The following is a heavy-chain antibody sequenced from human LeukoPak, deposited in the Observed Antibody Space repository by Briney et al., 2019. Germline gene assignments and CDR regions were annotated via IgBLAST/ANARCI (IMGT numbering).Heavy chain of an antibody. CDR2: IYPGDSDT. Sequence: KCGESLKISCKGSGYSFTSYWIGWVRQMPGKGLEWMGIIYPGDSDTRYSPSFQGQVTISADKSISTAYLQWSSLKASDTAMYYCARSSAYYYDSSDAFDIWGQGTMVTVSS. CDR3: ARSSAYYYDSSDAFDI. J-gene: IGHJ3*02. D-gene: IGHD3-22*01. V-gene: IGHV5-51*01. CDR1: GYSFTSYW.